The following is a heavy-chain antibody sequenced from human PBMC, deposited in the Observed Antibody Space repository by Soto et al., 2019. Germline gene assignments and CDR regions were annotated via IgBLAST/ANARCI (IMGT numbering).Heavy chain of an antibody. V-gene: IGHV3-33*01. CDR2: VWSNGNNK. Sequence: PWGALLVSCAASVFTLNTYGMHWVRQAPGKGLDWVAVVWSNGNNKYYADSVRGRFTISRDNSRNSLYLQMNSLRAEYTALYYCVRERGPFDAFDIWGQGTLVTVS. CDR3: VRERGPFDAFDI. CDR1: VFTLNTYG. J-gene: IGHJ3*02.